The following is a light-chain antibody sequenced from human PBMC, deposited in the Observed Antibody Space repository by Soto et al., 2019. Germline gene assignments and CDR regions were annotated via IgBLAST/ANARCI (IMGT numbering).Light chain of an antibody. Sequence: DIQMTQSPSSVSASVGDRVTITCRASQGISSWLAWYQQKPGKAPHPLIYAASSLQSGVSSRFSGTSSGAAFTLTISSLQPEDSATYYCQQANNFPLTFGGGTKVEIK. V-gene: IGKV1-12*01. CDR1: QGISSW. CDR2: AAS. J-gene: IGKJ4*01. CDR3: QQANNFPLT.